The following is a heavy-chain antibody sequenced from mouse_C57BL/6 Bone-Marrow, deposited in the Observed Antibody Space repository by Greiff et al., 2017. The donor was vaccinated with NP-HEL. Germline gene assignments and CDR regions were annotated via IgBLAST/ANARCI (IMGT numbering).Heavy chain of an antibody. D-gene: IGHD2-5*01. CDR3: ARQDAYSNCFDY. Sequence: VQLQESGPGLVAPSQSLSITCTVSGFSLTSYGVHWVRQPPGKGLEWLVVIWSDGSTTYNSARKSRLSISKDNSKSQVFLKMNSLQTDDTARYSCARQDAYSNCFDYWGQGTTLTVSS. CDR2: IWSDGST. J-gene: IGHJ2*01. V-gene: IGHV2-6-1*01. CDR1: GFSLTSYG.